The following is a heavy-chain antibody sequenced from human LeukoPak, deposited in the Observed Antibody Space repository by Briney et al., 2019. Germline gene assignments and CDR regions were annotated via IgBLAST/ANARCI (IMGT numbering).Heavy chain of an antibody. CDR1: GYTFTGYY. CDR3: ITMVRGVIYDAFDI. V-gene: IGHV1-18*04. Sequence: ASVKVSCKASGYTFTGYYMHWVRQAPGQGLEWMGWISAYNGNTNYAQKLQGRVTMTTDTSTSTAYMELRSLRSDDTAVYYCITMVRGVIYDAFDIWGQGTMVTVSS. J-gene: IGHJ3*02. CDR2: ISAYNGNT. D-gene: IGHD3-10*01.